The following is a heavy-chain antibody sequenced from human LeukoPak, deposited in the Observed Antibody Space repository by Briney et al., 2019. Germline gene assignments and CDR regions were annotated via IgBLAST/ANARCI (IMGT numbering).Heavy chain of an antibody. D-gene: IGHD3-9*01. J-gene: IGHJ4*02. CDR2: INSDGSNT. Sequence: GGSLRLSCAASGFTFRRFWMHWVRQTPGPGLVWVSRINSDGSNTVYADSVRGRFTISRDNAKNTLYLHMNSLRDEDTAVYYCARDAGILTGSDYWGQGTQVTVSS. CDR3: ARDAGILTGSDY. V-gene: IGHV3-74*01. CDR1: GFTFRRFW.